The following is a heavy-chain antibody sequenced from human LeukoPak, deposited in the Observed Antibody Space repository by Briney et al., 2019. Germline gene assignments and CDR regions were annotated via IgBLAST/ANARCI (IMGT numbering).Heavy chain of an antibody. V-gene: IGHV3-7*01. CDR3: ASHGYSSGWYYFDY. Sequence: GGSLRLSCAASGFTFSSYWMSWVRQAPGKGLEGVANIKQDGSEKYYVDSVKGRFTISRDNARNSLYLQMNSLRAEDTAVYYCASHGYSSGWYYFDYWGQGTLVTVSS. J-gene: IGHJ4*02. CDR1: GFTFSSYW. CDR2: IKQDGSEK. D-gene: IGHD6-19*01.